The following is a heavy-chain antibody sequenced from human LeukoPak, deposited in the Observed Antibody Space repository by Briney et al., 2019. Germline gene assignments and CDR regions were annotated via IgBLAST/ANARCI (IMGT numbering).Heavy chain of an antibody. CDR1: GFTFSSYS. CDR2: ISSSSSYI. V-gene: IGHV3-21*01. D-gene: IGHD3-22*01. Sequence: GGSLRLSCAASGFTFSSYSMNWVRQAPGKGLDWVSSISSSSSYIYYADSVKGRFTISRDNAKNSLYLQMNSLRAEDTAVYYCARAALEGGYDTEGWFDPWGQGTLVTVSS. CDR3: ARAALEGGYDTEGWFDP. J-gene: IGHJ5*02.